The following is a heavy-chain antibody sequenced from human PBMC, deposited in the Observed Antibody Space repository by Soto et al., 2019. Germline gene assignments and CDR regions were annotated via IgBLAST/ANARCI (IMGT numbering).Heavy chain of an antibody. CDR3: AREAWFGELFSGFDP. Sequence: QVQLAESGGGVVQPGRSLRLSCAASGFTFSIHAMDWVRQAPGKGLEWVAVISYDGVNKDYADSVKGRFTISRDNSRNMLYLEMNSLSPEDTAVYYCAREAWFGELFSGFDPWGQGTLVTVSS. CDR2: ISYDGVNK. J-gene: IGHJ5*02. CDR1: GFTFSIHA. V-gene: IGHV3-30-3*01. D-gene: IGHD3-10*01.